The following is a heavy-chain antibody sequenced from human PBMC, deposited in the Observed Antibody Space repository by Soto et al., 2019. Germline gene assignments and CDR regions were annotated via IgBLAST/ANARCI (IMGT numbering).Heavy chain of an antibody. CDR1: GFTFSSYW. D-gene: IGHD6-13*01. Sequence: EVQLVESGGGLVQPGGSLRLSCAASGFTFSSYWMSWVRQAPGKGLEWVSYISSSGSTIYYADSVKGRFTISRDNAKNSLYLQMNSLRAEDTAVYYCARKPSHNPQQLVEYGMDVWGQGTTVTVSS. CDR2: ISSSGSTI. J-gene: IGHJ6*02. V-gene: IGHV3-48*04. CDR3: ARKPSHNPQQLVEYGMDV.